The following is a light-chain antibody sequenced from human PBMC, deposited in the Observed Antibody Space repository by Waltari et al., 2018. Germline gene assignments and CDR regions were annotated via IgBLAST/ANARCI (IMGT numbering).Light chain of an antibody. V-gene: IGLV3-21*01. J-gene: IGLJ1*01. Sequence: YVLTQPPSVSVAPGNTATITCGGDDVGSYSVHWYQKKPGQAPVLVIFYDNARPSGIPERFSGSNAGNTATLTISRVEAGDEADYYCQVWETTRGHQGVFGPGTKVTVL. CDR1: DVGSYS. CDR2: YDN. CDR3: QVWETTRGHQGV.